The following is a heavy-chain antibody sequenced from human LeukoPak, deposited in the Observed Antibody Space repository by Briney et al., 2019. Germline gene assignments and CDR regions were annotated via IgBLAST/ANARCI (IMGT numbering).Heavy chain of an antibody. Sequence: NASETLSLTCAVYGGSFSGYYWSWIRQPPGKGLEWIGEINHSGSTNYNPSLKSRVTISVDTSKNQFSLNLTSVTAADTAMYYCARWSLHSSGWYFDYWGQGTLVTVSS. CDR3: ARWSLHSSGWYFDY. V-gene: IGHV4-34*01. CDR2: INHSGST. J-gene: IGHJ4*02. CDR1: GGSFSGYY. D-gene: IGHD6-19*01.